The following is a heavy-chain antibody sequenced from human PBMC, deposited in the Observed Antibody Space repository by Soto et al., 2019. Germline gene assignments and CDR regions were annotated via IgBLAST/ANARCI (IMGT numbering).Heavy chain of an antibody. D-gene: IGHD5-12*01. CDR1: GGTFSSYA. CDR2: IIPIFGTA. Sequence: QVQLVQSGAEVKKPGSSVKVSCKASGGTFSSYAISWVRQAPGQGLEWMGGIIPIFGTANYAQKFQGRVTITADESTSTDYMELSSLRSEDTAVYYCARDSQSFSGYSGYAPGDYWGQGTLVTVSS. CDR3: ARDSQSFSGYSGYAPGDY. J-gene: IGHJ4*02. V-gene: IGHV1-69*01.